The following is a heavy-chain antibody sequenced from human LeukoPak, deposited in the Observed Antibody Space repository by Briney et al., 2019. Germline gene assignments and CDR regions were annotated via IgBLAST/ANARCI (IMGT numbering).Heavy chain of an antibody. Sequence: GASVKLPCKASGFTFTSSAMQWVRQARGPRLEWIGWIVVGSGNTNYAQKFQERVTITRDMSTSTAYMELSSLRSEGTGVYYCAGDRAYCGGDCLEYWGEGKLVTVSS. CDR1: GFTFTSSA. D-gene: IGHD2-21*01. CDR3: AGDRAYCGGDCLEY. V-gene: IGHV1-58*02. CDR2: IVVGSGNT. J-gene: IGHJ4*02.